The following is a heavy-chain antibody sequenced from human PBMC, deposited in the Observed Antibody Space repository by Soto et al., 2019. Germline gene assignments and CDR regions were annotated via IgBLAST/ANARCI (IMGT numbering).Heavy chain of an antibody. CDR1: GFTFSSYA. CDR2: ISGSGGST. D-gene: IGHD5-12*01. J-gene: IGHJ6*02. CDR3: AKIPWVATITERYYYYGMDV. V-gene: IGHV3-23*01. Sequence: GGSLRLSCAASGFTFSSYAMSWVRQAPGKGLEWVSAISGSGGSTYYADSVKGRFTISRDNSKNALYLQMNSLRAEDTAVYYCAKIPWVATITERYYYYGMDVWGQGTTVTVSS.